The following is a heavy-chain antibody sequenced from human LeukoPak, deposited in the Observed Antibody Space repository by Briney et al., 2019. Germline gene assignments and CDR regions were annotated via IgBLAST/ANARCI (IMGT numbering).Heavy chain of an antibody. CDR2: IYDSGST. CDR3: AVNHYCSGGSCSPYYFDY. Sequence: PSQTLSLTCTVSGGSISIGDYYWSWILQPPGKGLEWIGYIYDSGSTYYNPSLKSRVTISVDTSKNQFSLKLSSVTAADTAVYYCAVNHYCSGGSCSPYYFDYWGQGTLVTVSS. J-gene: IGHJ4*02. V-gene: IGHV4-30-4*08. CDR1: GGSISIGDYY. D-gene: IGHD2-15*01.